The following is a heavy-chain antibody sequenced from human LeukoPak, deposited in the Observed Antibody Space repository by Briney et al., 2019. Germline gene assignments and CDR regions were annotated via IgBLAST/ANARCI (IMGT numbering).Heavy chain of an antibody. Sequence: GGSLRLSCAASELTVSSNCMTWVRQAPGKGLEWVSFIYSDGSTYYADSVKGRFTISRDNAKNSLYLQMNSLRAEDTAVYYCARGTLCGGDCYYSIYDYWGQGTLVTVSS. D-gene: IGHD2-21*02. CDR1: ELTVSSNC. J-gene: IGHJ4*02. CDR2: IYSDGST. CDR3: ARGTLCGGDCYYSIYDY. V-gene: IGHV3-66*01.